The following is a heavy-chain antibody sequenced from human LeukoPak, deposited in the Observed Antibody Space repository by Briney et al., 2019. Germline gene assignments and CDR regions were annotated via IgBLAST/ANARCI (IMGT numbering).Heavy chain of an antibody. V-gene: IGHV3-64*01. CDR3: ARGKEMATIGAHYYFDY. J-gene: IGHJ4*02. D-gene: IGHD5-24*01. CDR2: ISSNGGST. Sequence: GGSLRLSCAASGLTFSSYAIHWVRQAPGKELEYVSAISSNGGSTYYANSVKGRFTISRDNSKNTLYLQMGSLRAEDMAVYYCARGKEMATIGAHYYFDYWGQGTLVTVSS. CDR1: GLTFSSYA.